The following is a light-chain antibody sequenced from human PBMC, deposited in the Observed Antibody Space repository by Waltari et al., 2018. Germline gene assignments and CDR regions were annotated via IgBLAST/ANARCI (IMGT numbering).Light chain of an antibody. J-gene: IGKJ2*01. V-gene: IGKV3-15*01. CDR3: QQYNNWPLYT. CDR2: GAS. CDR1: QSISSN. Sequence: EIVLTQSPVTLSVSPGERATLSCRASQSISSNLAWYQQKPGQAPRRLIYGASTRATGIPVRFSGGGSGTEFTLTISSLQSEDFAVYYCQQYNNWPLYTFGQGTKLEIK.